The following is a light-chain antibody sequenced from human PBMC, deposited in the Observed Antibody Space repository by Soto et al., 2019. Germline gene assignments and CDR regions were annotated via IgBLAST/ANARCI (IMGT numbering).Light chain of an antibody. J-gene: IGLJ2*01. CDR1: SSDDGAYNY. CDR3: SSYTSSNTLI. V-gene: IGLV2-14*01. CDR2: EVT. Sequence: QSALTQPASVSGSPGRSITISCSGTSSDDGAYNYVSWFQQSPGKAPKVMIYEVTNRPSGVSNRFSGSKSGNTASLTISGLQAEDEADYYCSSYTSSNTLIFGGGTKLTVL.